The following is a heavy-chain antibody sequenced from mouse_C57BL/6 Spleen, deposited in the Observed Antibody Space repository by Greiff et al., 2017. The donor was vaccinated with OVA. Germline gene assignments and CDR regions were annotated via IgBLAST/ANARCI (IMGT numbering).Heavy chain of an antibody. CDR3: ASSGDCSFPYYFDY. V-gene: IGHV1-55*01. D-gene: IGHD2-13*01. Sequence: VQLQQPGAELVKPGASVKMSCKASGYTFTSYWITWVKQRPGQGLEWIGDIYPGSGSTNYNEKFKSKATLTVDTSSSTAYMQLSSLTSEDSAVYYCASSGDCSFPYYFDYWGQGTTLTVSS. CDR2: IYPGSGST. CDR1: GYTFTSYW. J-gene: IGHJ2*01.